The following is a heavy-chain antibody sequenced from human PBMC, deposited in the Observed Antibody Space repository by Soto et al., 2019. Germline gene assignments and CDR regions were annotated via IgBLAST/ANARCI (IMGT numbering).Heavy chain of an antibody. D-gene: IGHD2-15*01. CDR3: AKSTRSCPTKPAYYYYRMDV. J-gene: IGHJ6*02. CDR2: IWYDGSNK. CDR1: GFTFSIYS. V-gene: IGHV3-30*02. Sequence: GGSLRLSCAASGFTFSIYSMIWVRQAPGKGLEWVAVIWYDGSNKYYADSVKGRFTISRDNSKNTLYLQMNSLRAEDTAVYYCAKSTRSCPTKPAYYYYRMDVWGQGTTFTVPS.